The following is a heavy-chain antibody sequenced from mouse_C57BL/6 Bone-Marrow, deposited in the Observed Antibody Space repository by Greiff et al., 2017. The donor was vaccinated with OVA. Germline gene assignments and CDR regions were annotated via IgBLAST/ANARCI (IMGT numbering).Heavy chain of an antibody. J-gene: IGHJ3*01. CDR2: IYPGDGDT. CDR1: GYSFSSSW. CDR3: ARNYGRSYDAWFAY. D-gene: IGHD1-1*01. V-gene: IGHV1-82*01. Sequence: VPLQQSGPELVKPGASVKISCKASGYSFSSSWMNWVKQRPGKGLEWIGRIYPGDGDTNYNGKFKGKATLTADKSSSTAYMQLSSLTSEDSAVYFCARNYGRSYDAWFAYWGQGTLVTVSA.